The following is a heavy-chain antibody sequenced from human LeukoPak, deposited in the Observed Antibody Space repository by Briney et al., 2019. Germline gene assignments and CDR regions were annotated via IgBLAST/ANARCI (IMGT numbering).Heavy chain of an antibody. CDR2: IWYDGSNK. J-gene: IGHJ3*02. Sequence: GGSLRLSCAASGFTFSSYGMHGVRQAPGKGLEWGAVIWYDGSNKYYADSVNGRFTISRDNSKNTLYLQMNSLRAEDTAVYYCARDPGDYYGSGSSDAFDIWGQGKMVTVSS. D-gene: IGHD3-10*01. CDR3: ARDPGDYYGSGSSDAFDI. V-gene: IGHV3-33*08. CDR1: GFTFSSYG.